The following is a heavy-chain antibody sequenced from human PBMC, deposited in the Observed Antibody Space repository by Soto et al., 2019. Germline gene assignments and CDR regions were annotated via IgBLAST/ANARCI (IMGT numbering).Heavy chain of an antibody. V-gene: IGHV1-2*02. CDR2: INPNSGGT. J-gene: IGHJ6*02. CDR3: ARATGYSSSFFYGMDF. Sequence: QVQLVQSGADVKKPGASVKVSCKASGYPFTGYYMHWVRQAPGQGLEWMGWINPNSGGTDYAQKFQGRVTMARDTSTTTAPMELSSLRSDDTAVYYCARATGYSSSFFYGMDFWGQGTTVTVSS. D-gene: IGHD6-19*01. CDR1: GYPFTGYY.